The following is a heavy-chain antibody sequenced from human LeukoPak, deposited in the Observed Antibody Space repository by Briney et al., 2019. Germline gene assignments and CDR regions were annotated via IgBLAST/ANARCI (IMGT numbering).Heavy chain of an antibody. CDR1: GYAFIGYH. J-gene: IGHJ4*01. Sequence: APVKVSCKSSGYAFIGYHIHWVRQAPGQGLEWMGWINPETEGTLYAQKFQGRVTMTKDTSINTAYMELRRLRSDDTAVYFCARASYYYDNSGYDFWGQGTLVTVSS. V-gene: IGHV1-2*02. CDR3: ARASYYYDNSGYDF. CDR2: INPETEGT. D-gene: IGHD3-22*01.